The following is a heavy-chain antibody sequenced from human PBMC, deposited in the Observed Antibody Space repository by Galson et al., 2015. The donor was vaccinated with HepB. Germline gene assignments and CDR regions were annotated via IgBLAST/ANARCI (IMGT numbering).Heavy chain of an antibody. Sequence: PALVQPTQTLTLTCTFSGFSLSTSGVGVGWIRQPPGKALEWLALIYWDDDKRYSPSLKSRLTITKDTSKNQVVLTMTNMDPVDTATYYCARTLTPNYDFWSGIDWYFDLWGRGTLVTVSS. D-gene: IGHD3-3*01. J-gene: IGHJ2*01. CDR3: ARTLTPNYDFWSGIDWYFDL. V-gene: IGHV2-5*02. CDR1: GFSLSTSGVG. CDR2: IYWDDDK.